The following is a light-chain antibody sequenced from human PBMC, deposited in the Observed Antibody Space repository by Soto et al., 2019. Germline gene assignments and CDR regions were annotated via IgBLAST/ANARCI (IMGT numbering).Light chain of an antibody. Sequence: DIQMTQSPSSLSASVGDRVTITCRASQGISTYLNCYQQKPGKAPKLLIYAASSLQSGVPSRFSGSGSETDFTLTISSLKPEDFATYSCQQSYSTTWKFGQGTKLEIK. CDR3: QQSYSTTWK. CDR2: AAS. V-gene: IGKV1-39*01. J-gene: IGKJ1*01. CDR1: QGISTY.